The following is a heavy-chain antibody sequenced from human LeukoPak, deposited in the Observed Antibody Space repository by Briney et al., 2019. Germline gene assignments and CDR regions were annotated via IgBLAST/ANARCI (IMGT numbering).Heavy chain of an antibody. CDR3: ARGYSSRWTKYYYYGMDV. V-gene: IGHV4-34*01. J-gene: IGHJ6*02. CDR2: INHSGST. D-gene: IGHD6-19*01. CDR1: GGSFSGYY. Sequence: SETLSLTCAVYGGSFSGYYWSWIRQPPGKGLEWIGEINHSGSTNYNPSLKSRVTISVDTSKNQFSLKLSSVTAADTAVYYCARGYSSRWTKYYYYGMDVWGQGTTVTVSS.